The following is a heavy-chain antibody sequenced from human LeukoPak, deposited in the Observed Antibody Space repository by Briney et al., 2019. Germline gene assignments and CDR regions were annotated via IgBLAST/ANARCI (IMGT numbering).Heavy chain of an antibody. CDR2: ISYDGSNK. D-gene: IGHD5-18*01. J-gene: IGHJ4*02. CDR3: AKDRRIQLWEYFDY. CDR1: GFTFSSYG. V-gene: IGHV3-30*18. Sequence: TGGSLRLSCAASGFTFSSYGMHWVRQAPGKGLEWVAVISYDGSNKYYADSVKGRFTISRDNSKNTLYLQMNSLRAEDTAVYYCAKDRRIQLWEYFDYWGQGTLVTVSP.